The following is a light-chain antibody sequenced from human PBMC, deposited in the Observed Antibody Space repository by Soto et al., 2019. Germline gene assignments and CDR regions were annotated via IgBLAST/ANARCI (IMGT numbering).Light chain of an antibody. CDR3: QQYNRSPWT. CDR1: QSISSW. J-gene: IGKJ1*01. V-gene: IGKV1-5*01. CDR2: DAS. Sequence: DIQMTQSPPTLSASVGDRVTITCRASQSISSWLAWYQQKPGKAPKLLIYDASSLESGVPSRFSGSGSGTEFTLTISSLQPDDFATYYCQQYNRSPWTVGQRTKVEIK.